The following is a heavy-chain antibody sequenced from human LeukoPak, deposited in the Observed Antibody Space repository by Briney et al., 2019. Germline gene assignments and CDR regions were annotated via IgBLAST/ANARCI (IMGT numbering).Heavy chain of an antibody. V-gene: IGHV3-74*01. D-gene: IGHD4-23*01. J-gene: IGHJ3*02. Sequence: GGSLRLSFAASGFTFSSYWMHWVRQAPGKGLVWVSRINTDGSTTNYADSVKGRFTISRDNAKNTLDLQMNSLRADDTAMYYCVRVGLTTVVPGLHAFDIWGQGTIVSVSS. CDR2: INTDGSTT. CDR1: GFTFSSYW. CDR3: VRVGLTTVVPGLHAFDI.